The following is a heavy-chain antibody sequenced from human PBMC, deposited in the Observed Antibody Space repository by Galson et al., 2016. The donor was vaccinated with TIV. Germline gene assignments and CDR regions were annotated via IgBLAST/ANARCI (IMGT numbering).Heavy chain of an antibody. CDR3: ARGFSKLRYYGSGSYLYFDY. CDR2: IIPFFRAA. D-gene: IGHD3-10*01. J-gene: IGHJ4*02. V-gene: IGHV1-69*13. Sequence: SVKVSCKASGGTFSNYAVSWVRQAPGQGLEWMGRIIPFFRAANSAQKFQGRLTITADESTSTAYMELSSLRSEDTAVYYCARGFSKLRYYGSGSYLYFDYWGQGTLVTVSS. CDR1: GGTFSNYA.